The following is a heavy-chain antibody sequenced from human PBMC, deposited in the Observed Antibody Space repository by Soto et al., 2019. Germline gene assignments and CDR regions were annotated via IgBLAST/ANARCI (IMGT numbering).Heavy chain of an antibody. CDR1: GFTFRAYA. CDR3: ARDTNDRKTYYDFWSGYAYGMDV. V-gene: IGHV3-30-3*01. Sequence: GGSLRLSCAGSGFTFRAYAMHWVRQAPGKGLEWVALISFDGTTKYYADSVKGRFTISRDNSKNTLYLQMNSLRAEDTAVYYCARDTNDRKTYYDFWSGYAYGMDVWGQGTTVTVSS. J-gene: IGHJ6*02. D-gene: IGHD3-3*01. CDR2: ISFDGTTK.